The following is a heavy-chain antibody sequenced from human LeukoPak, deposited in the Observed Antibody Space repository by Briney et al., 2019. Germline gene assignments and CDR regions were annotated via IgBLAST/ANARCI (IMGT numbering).Heavy chain of an antibody. CDR3: ARGGPEWPLDY. D-gene: IGHD3-3*01. V-gene: IGHV3-74*01. CDR2: VSPDGTNT. J-gene: IGHJ4*02. CDR1: GFTFRSYW. Sequence: GGSLRLSCAASGFTFRSYWMHWVRQPPGKGLVWVSRVSPDGTNTDYADSLKGRFTISRDNSKNTLYLQMNSLRAEDTAVYFCARGGPEWPLDYWGQGTLVTVSS.